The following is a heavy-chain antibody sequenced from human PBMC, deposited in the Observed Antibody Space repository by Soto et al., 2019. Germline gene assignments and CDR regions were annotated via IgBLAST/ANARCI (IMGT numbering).Heavy chain of an antibody. D-gene: IGHD1-26*01. J-gene: IGHJ4*02. CDR3: ASGIVGAPRGVGGSPTDY. V-gene: IGHV3-30-3*01. Sequence: GGSLRLSCAASGFTFSSYAMHWVRQAPGKGLEWVAVISYDGSNKYYADSVKGRFTISRDNSKNTLYLQMNSLRAEDTAVYYCASGIVGAPRGVGGSPTDYWGQGPLVTVSS. CDR1: GFTFSSYA. CDR2: ISYDGSNK.